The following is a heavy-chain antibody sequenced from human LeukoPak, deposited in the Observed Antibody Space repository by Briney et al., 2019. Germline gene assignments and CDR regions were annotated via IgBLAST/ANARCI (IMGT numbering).Heavy chain of an antibody. CDR2: MNPNSGNT. CDR3: ARVHGDYPLDYYYYMDV. CDR1: GYTFTNYD. J-gene: IGHJ6*03. D-gene: IGHD4-17*01. Sequence: ASVKVSCNASGYTFTNYDINWVRQATGQGLEWMGWMNPNSGNTGYAQKFQGRVTMTRNTSISTAYMELSSLRSEDTAVYYCARVHGDYPLDYYYYMDVWGKGAPVTVSS. V-gene: IGHV1-8*01.